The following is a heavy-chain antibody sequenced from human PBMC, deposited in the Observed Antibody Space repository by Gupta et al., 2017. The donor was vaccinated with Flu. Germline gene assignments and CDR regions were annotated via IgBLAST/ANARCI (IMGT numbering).Heavy chain of an antibody. CDR1: GGSISSSSYY. V-gene: IGHV4-39*01. D-gene: IGHD1-20*01. CDR2: IYYSGST. CDR3: ARLLGMDP. J-gene: IGHJ5*02. Sequence: GGSISSSSYYWGWICQPPGKGLEWIGSIYYSGSTYYNPSLKSRVTISVDTSKNQFSLKLSSVTAADTAVYYCARLLGMDPWGQGTLVTVSS.